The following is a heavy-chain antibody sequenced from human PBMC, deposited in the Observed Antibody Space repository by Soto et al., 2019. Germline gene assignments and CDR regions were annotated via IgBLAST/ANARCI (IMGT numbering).Heavy chain of an antibody. J-gene: IGHJ3*02. Sequence: SETLSLTCTVSGGSISSYYWSWIRQPPGKGLEWIGYIYYSGSTNYNPSLKSRVTLSVDTSKNQFSLKLSSVTAADTAVYYCARPMSGHDAFDIWGQGTMVTVSS. V-gene: IGHV4-59*01. D-gene: IGHD3-22*01. CDR3: ARPMSGHDAFDI. CDR1: GGSISSYY. CDR2: IYYSGST.